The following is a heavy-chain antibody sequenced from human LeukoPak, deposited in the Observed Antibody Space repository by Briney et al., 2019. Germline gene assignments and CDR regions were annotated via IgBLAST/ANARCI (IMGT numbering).Heavy chain of an antibody. CDR3: ARPGSYSHYYYGMDV. Sequence: GESLKISCKGSGYSFTSYWIGWVRPMPGKGLEWMGIIYPGDSDTRYSPSFQGQVTISADKSISTAYLQWSSLKASDTAMYYCARPGSYSHYYYGMDVWGQGTTVTVSS. V-gene: IGHV5-51*01. J-gene: IGHJ6*02. CDR1: GYSFTSYW. CDR2: IYPGDSDT. D-gene: IGHD3-10*01.